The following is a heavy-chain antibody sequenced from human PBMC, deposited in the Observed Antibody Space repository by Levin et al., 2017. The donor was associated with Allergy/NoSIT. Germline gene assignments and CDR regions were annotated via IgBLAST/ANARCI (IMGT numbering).Heavy chain of an antibody. D-gene: IGHD6-13*01. CDR3: ASGGIAAAGRSGGWFDP. CDR2: INPNSGGT. V-gene: IGHV1-2*02. J-gene: IGHJ5*02. CDR1: GYTFTGYY. Sequence: GESLKISCKASGYTFTGYYMHWVRQAPGQGLEWMGWINPNSGGTNYAQKFQGRVTMTRDTSISTAYMELSRLRSDDTAVYYCASGGIAAAGRSGGWFDPWGQGTLVTVSS.